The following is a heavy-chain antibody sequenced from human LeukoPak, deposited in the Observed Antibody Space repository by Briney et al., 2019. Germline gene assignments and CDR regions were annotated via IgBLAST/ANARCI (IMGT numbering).Heavy chain of an antibody. CDR3: AKYTRGVRGDRGFAY. Sequence: GESLKISCKGSGYSFTSYWIGWVRQMPGKGLEWMGIIYPGDSDTRYSPSFQGQVTISADKSISTAYLQWSSLKASDTAMYYCAKYTRGVRGDRGFAYRGQGTLVTVSS. V-gene: IGHV5-51*01. CDR2: IYPGDSDT. J-gene: IGHJ4*02. CDR1: GYSFTSYW. D-gene: IGHD3-10*01.